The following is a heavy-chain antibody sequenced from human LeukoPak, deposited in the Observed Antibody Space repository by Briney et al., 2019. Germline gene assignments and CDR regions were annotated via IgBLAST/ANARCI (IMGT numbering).Heavy chain of an antibody. CDR3: ASLHPALVAAAGTNFDY. J-gene: IGHJ4*02. CDR1: GGSISSGGYY. V-gene: IGHV4-31*03. Sequence: PSETLSLTCTVSGGSISSGGYYWSWIRQHPGKGLEWIGYIYYSGSTYYNPSLKSRVTISVDTSKNQFSLKLSSVTAADTAVYYCASLHPALVAAAGTNFDYWGQGTLVTVSS. CDR2: IYYSGST. D-gene: IGHD6-13*01.